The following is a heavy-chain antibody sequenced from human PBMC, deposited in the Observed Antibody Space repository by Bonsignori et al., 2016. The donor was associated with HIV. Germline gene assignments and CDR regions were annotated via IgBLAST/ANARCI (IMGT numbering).Heavy chain of an antibody. J-gene: IGHJ3*02. Sequence: VRQMPGKGLEWMGIIYPGDSDTRYSPSFQGQVTISADKSVSTAYLQWSSLKASDTAMYYCARHAPRIAAPAFDIWGQGTMVTVSS. CDR3: ARHAPRIAAPAFDI. V-gene: IGHV5-51*01. D-gene: IGHD6-6*01. CDR2: IYPGDSDT.